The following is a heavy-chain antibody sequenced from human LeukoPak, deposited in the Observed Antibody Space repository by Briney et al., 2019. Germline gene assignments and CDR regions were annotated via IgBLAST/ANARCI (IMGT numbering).Heavy chain of an antibody. CDR3: ARDPSEVAADAFDI. CDR2: ISSSGSYI. J-gene: IGHJ3*02. CDR1: GFTFSSYE. V-gene: IGHV3-48*03. D-gene: IGHD2-15*01. Sequence: GGSLRLSCAASGFTFSSYEMNWVRQAPGKGLEWVSYISSSGSYIYYADSVKGRFTISRDNAKNSLYLQMNSLRAEDTAVYYCARDPSEVAADAFDIWGQGTMVTVSS.